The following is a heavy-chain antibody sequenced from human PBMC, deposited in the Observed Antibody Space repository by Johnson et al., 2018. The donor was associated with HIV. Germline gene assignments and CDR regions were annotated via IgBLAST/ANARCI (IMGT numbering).Heavy chain of an antibody. CDR2: INQDGSDK. Sequence: VLLLESGGGVVRPGGSLRLSCAASGFTFDDYAMHWVRQAPGKGLEWVANINQDGSDKYYVDSVKGRFTISRDNAKNSLYLQMNSLRAEDTAVYYCATGDGRGAFDIWGQGTMVTVSS. V-gene: IGHV3-7*01. CDR1: GFTFDDYA. CDR3: ATGDGRGAFDI. D-gene: IGHD7-27*01. J-gene: IGHJ3*02.